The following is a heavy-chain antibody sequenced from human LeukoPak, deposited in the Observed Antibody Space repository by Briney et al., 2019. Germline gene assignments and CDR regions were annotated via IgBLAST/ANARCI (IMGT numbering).Heavy chain of an antibody. Sequence: SETLSLTCTVSGGSISSTNYYWGWIRQHPGKGLEWIGYIYYSGSTNYNPSLKSRVTISVDTSKNQFSLKLSSVTAADTAVYYCARVGDYDILTGYLPESFDYWGQGTLVTVSS. CDR3: ARVGDYDILTGYLPESFDY. V-gene: IGHV4-61*05. D-gene: IGHD3-9*01. CDR2: IYYSGST. J-gene: IGHJ4*02. CDR1: GGSISSTNYY.